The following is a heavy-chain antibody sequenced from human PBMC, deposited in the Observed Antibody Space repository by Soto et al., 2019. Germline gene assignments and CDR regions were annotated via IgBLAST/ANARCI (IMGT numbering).Heavy chain of an antibody. V-gene: IGHV4-31*03. Sequence: SETLSLTCTVSGGSISSGGYYWSWIRQHPGKGLEWIGYIYYSGSTYYNPSLKSRVTISVDTSKNQFSLKLSSVTAADTAVYYCARGNQFPSNYYDSSDDVGDRGAFDIWGQGTMVTVSS. D-gene: IGHD3-22*01. J-gene: IGHJ3*02. CDR1: GGSISSGGYY. CDR2: IYYSGST. CDR3: ARGNQFPSNYYDSSDDVGDRGAFDI.